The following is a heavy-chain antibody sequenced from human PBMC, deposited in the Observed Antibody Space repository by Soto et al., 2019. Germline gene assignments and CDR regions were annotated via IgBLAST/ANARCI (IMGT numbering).Heavy chain of an antibody. CDR2: ISYDGSNK. V-gene: IGHV3-30-3*01. Sequence: GGSLRLSCAASGFTFSSYAMRWVRQAPGKGLEWVAVISYDGSNKYYADSVKGRFTISRDNSKNTLYLQMNSLRAEDTAIYYCAKENGYSSSWLEFDYWGQGTLVTVS. J-gene: IGHJ4*02. CDR3: AKENGYSSSWLEFDY. CDR1: GFTFSSYA. D-gene: IGHD6-13*01.